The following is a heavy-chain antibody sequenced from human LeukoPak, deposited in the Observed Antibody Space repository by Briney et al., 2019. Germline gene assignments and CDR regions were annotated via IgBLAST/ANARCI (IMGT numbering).Heavy chain of an antibody. CDR3: AVRYYYDSSGQFDY. CDR2: IYSGGST. D-gene: IGHD3-22*01. CDR1: GFTFRNYW. J-gene: IGHJ4*02. Sequence: GGSLRLSCAASGFTFRNYWMHWVRQAPGKGLEWVSVIYSGGSTYYADSVKGRFTISRDNSKNTLYLQMNSLRAEDTAVYYCAVRYYYDSSGQFDYWGQGTLVTVSS. V-gene: IGHV3-53*01.